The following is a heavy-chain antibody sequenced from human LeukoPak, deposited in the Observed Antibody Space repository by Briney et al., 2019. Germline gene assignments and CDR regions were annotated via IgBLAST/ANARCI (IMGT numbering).Heavy chain of an antibody. CDR1: GYTLTELS. Sequence: ASVKVSCKVSGYTLTELSMHWVRQAPGKGLEWMGGFVPEDGETIYAQKFQGRVTMTEDTSTDTAYMELSSLRSEDTAVYYCATAIEWELLYAYWGQGTLVTVSS. V-gene: IGHV1-24*01. CDR3: ATAIEWELLYAY. J-gene: IGHJ4*02. D-gene: IGHD1-26*01. CDR2: FVPEDGET.